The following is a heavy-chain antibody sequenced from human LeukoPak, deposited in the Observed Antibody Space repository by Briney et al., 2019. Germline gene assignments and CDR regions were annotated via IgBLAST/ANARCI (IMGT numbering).Heavy chain of an antibody. CDR1: EFPFSSYA. Sequence: PGGSLRLSCAASEFPFSSYAMHWVRQAPGKGLEWVAFISYDGNNKYFADSVKGRFTISRDNSKNTLYLQMNSLRAEDTAVYYCAKLGKAARFHLFPYYFDYWGQGTLVTVSS. D-gene: IGHD6-6*01. V-gene: IGHV3-30*07. J-gene: IGHJ4*02. CDR2: ISYDGNNK. CDR3: AKLGKAARFHLFPYYFDY.